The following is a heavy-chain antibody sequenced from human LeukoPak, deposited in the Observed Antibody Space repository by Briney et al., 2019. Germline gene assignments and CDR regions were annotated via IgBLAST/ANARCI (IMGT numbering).Heavy chain of an antibody. CDR3: ARVYYGSGSYPSGNY. V-gene: IGHV5-51*01. CDR2: IYPGDSAT. CDR1: GYSFTSYW. J-gene: IGHJ4*02. Sequence: GESLKFSCKGSGYSFTSYWIGWVRQMPGKGLGWMGIIYPGDSATRYSPSFQGQVTISADKSISTAYLPWSSLKAADTAMYYCARVYYGSGSYPSGNYWGQGTLVTVSS. D-gene: IGHD3-10*01.